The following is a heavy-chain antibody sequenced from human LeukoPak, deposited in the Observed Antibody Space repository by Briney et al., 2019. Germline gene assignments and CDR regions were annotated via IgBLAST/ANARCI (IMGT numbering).Heavy chain of an antibody. Sequence: GGSLRLSCAASGFTFSSYAMRWVRQAPGKGLEWGSAISGSGENTFYADSVKGRFAIARDNSKNTLYLQMNSLRAEDTAVYYCAKGHCSGGSCYGTDYWGQGTLVTVSS. J-gene: IGHJ4*02. CDR3: AKGHCSGGSCYGTDY. CDR1: GFTFSSYA. CDR2: ISGSGENT. D-gene: IGHD2-15*01. V-gene: IGHV3-23*01.